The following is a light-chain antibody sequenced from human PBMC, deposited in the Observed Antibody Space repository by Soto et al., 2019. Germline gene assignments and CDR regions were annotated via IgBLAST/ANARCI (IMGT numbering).Light chain of an antibody. CDR1: QNVLSD. CDR3: QQYRSWPRT. V-gene: IGKV3-15*01. J-gene: IGKJ1*01. CDR2: GAT. Sequence: EILLTQSPATLSVSPGKTATLSCRASQNVLSDLAWYQQKPGQAPRLLVYGATTRATDAPAKFRGRGSGTEFGLTISSLQSEDSATYYCQQYRSWPRTFGQGSKVEI.